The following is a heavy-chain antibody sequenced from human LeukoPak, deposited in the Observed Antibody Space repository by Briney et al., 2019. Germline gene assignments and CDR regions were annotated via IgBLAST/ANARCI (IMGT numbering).Heavy chain of an antibody. Sequence: KPSETLSLTCTVSGGSISSYYWSWIRQPPGKGLEWIGYIYTSGSTNYNPSLKSRVTISVDTSKNQFSLKLSSVTAADTAVYYCARLQRDVTIFGVVIGYMDVWGKGTTVTVSS. D-gene: IGHD3-3*01. CDR1: GGSISSYY. J-gene: IGHJ6*03. V-gene: IGHV4-4*09. CDR2: IYTSGST. CDR3: ARLQRDVTIFGVVIGYMDV.